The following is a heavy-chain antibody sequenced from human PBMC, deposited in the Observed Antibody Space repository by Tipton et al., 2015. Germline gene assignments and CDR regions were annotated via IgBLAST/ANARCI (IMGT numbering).Heavy chain of an antibody. CDR3: ARGGAGYYYDSVGYLS. J-gene: IGHJ5*02. V-gene: IGHV4-61*08. CDR1: GDSMTNGAFY. Sequence: TLSLTCSVSGDSMTNGAFYWSWIRQLPGKGLEWIGYIFHSGSTSYNPSLRSRVFISIDTSKNQFSLKLNSVTAADTAVYCCARGGAGYYYDSVGYLSWGQGTLVTVSS. D-gene: IGHD3-22*01. CDR2: IFHSGST.